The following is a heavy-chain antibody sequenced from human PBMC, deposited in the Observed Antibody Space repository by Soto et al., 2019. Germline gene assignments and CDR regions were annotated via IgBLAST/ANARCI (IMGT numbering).Heavy chain of an antibody. D-gene: IGHD6-6*01. V-gene: IGHV2-5*02. J-gene: IGHJ5*02. CDR1: GFSLSTSGVA. CDR2: IYWDDDK. Sequence: QVTLKASGPTLVKPTQTLTLTCTFSGFSLSTSGVAVGWIRQPPGKALEWLALIYWDDDKRYSPSLKSRLTITKDTSKNQVVLTMTNMDPVDTATDYCAHSQHLAARRYTWFDPWGQGTLVTVSS. CDR3: AHSQHLAARRYTWFDP.